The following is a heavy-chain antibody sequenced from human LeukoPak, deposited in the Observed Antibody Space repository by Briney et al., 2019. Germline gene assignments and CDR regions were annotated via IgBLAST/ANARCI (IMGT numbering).Heavy chain of an antibody. J-gene: IGHJ4*02. CDR2: MNPNSGNT. CDR3: ASPHVPVVCGDVSCGSYYEWDY. CDR1: GYTFTSYD. D-gene: IGHD1-26*01. Sequence: ASVKVSCKASGYTFTSYDINWVRQATGQGLEWMGWMNPNSGNTGYAQKFQGRVTITRNTSISTAYMELSSLRSEDTAVYYCASPHVPVVCGDVSCGSYYEWDYWGQGTLVTVSS. V-gene: IGHV1-8*03.